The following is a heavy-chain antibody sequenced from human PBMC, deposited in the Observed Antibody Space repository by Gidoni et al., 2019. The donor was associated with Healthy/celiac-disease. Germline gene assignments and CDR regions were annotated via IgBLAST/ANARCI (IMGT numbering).Heavy chain of an antibody. D-gene: IGHD3-22*01. Sequence: EVQLVESGGGLVQPGGSLRLSCAASGFTFSSYDMHWVRQATGKGLDWVSAIGTAGDPYYPGSVKGRFTISRENAKNSLYLQMNSLRAGDTAVYYCARAYYDRRYGMDVWGQGTTVTVSS. J-gene: IGHJ6*02. V-gene: IGHV3-13*05. CDR1: GFTFSSYD. CDR3: ARAYYDRRYGMDV. CDR2: IGTAGDP.